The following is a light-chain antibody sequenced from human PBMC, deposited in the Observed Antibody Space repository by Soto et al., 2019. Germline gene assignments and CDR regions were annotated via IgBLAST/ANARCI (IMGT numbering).Light chain of an antibody. J-gene: IGLJ2*01. Sequence: SYELTQPPSVSVSPGQTARITCTGDVLPKQYAYWYQQKPGQAPLPVIYQDTERPSGIPERFSGSISGTTVTLTISGVQAEDEADYYCQSIDSSGTYVVFGGGTKLTVL. CDR1: VLPKQY. CDR3: QSIDSSGTYVV. V-gene: IGLV3-25*03. CDR2: QDT.